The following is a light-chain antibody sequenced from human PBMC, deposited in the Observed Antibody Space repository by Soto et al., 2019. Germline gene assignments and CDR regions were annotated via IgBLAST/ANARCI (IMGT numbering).Light chain of an antibody. CDR3: QQYGSSPTWT. V-gene: IGKV3-20*01. J-gene: IGKJ1*01. CDR1: QSVSSNY. Sequence: ESVLTQSPGTLSLSPGERATLSYWASQSVSSNYLAWYQQKPGQAPRLLIYGASTRATGIPDRFSGSGSGTDFTLTISRLEPEDSAVYYCQQYGSSPTWTFGQGTKVDIK. CDR2: GAS.